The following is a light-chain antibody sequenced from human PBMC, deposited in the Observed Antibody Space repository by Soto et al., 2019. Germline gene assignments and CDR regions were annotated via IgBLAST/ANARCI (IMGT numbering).Light chain of an antibody. CDR3: QQYGSSPHT. CDR2: GAS. V-gene: IGKV3-20*01. Sequence: ESVLTQSPGTLSLSPGERATLSCRASQSVSSSYLAWYQHKPGQAPRLLIYGASSRATGIPDRFSGSGSGTGCTLTISRLEPEDFAVYYCQQYGSSPHTFGQGTKLEIK. J-gene: IGKJ2*01. CDR1: QSVSSSY.